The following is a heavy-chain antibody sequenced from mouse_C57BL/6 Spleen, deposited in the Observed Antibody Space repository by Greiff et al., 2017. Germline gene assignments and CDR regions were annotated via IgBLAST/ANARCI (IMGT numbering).Heavy chain of an antibody. J-gene: IGHJ2*01. D-gene: IGHD1-1*01. V-gene: IGHV1-80*01. CDR3: ARRDYYGGYYFDY. CDR2: IYPGDGDT. Sequence: QVQLKESGAELVKPGASVKISCKASGYAFSSYWMNWVKQRPGKGLEWIGQIYPGDGDTNYNGKFKGKATLTADKSSSTAYMQLSSLTSEDSAVYFCARRDYYGGYYFDYWGQGTTLTVSS. CDR1: GYAFSSYW.